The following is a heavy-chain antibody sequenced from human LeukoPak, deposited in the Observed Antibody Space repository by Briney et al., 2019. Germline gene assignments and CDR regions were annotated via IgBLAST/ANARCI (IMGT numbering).Heavy chain of an antibody. CDR3: AREGYSSSWRGYYFDY. V-gene: IGHV1-2*02. J-gene: IGHJ4*02. CDR2: INPNSGDT. D-gene: IGHD6-13*01. Sequence: ASVKVSCKTSGYSFTAYYMHWVRQAPGQGLEWMGWINPNSGDTNYAQEFQGRVTMTRDTSISTAYMDLNRLTSDDTAVYYCAREGYSSSWRGYYFDYWGQGTLVTVSS. CDR1: GYSFTAYY.